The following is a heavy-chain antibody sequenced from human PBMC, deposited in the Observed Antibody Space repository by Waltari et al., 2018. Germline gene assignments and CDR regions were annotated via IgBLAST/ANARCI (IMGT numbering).Heavy chain of an antibody. J-gene: IGHJ4*02. CDR1: GFSLSSYW. CDR2: IRQDGLDR. D-gene: IGHD2-8*01. Sequence: EVQLVESGGGLVQPGWSLRLPCVDSGFSLSSYWMSWVRQAPGKGLEWVANIRQDGLDRGHGDSVKGRFIISRDNARNSVYLQMNSLTAEDTAVYYCARDVNGVLDYWGQGTLVTVSS. CDR3: ARDVNGVLDY. V-gene: IGHV3-7*01.